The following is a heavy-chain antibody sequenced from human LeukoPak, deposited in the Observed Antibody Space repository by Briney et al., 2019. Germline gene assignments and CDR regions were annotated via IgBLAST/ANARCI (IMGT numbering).Heavy chain of an antibody. CDR1: GYTFIVYY. V-gene: IGHV1-2*02. CDR2: INTNRGGT. Sequence: GASVTVSFKSSGYTFIVYYIHWVRQAPGQGLEWMGWINTNRGGTNYAEKLQGRVTMTRDTSISTAYMELSRLRSDDTAMYYCARDVDHYDRTGKGLVDIWGQGTMVTVSS. J-gene: IGHJ3*02. D-gene: IGHD3-22*01. CDR3: ARDVDHYDRTGKGLVDI.